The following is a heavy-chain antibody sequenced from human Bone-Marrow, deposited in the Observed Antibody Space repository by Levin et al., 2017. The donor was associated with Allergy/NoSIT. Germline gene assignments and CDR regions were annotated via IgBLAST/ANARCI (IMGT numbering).Heavy chain of an antibody. CDR1: GFTFTRYG. CDR3: ARKGGVAADGSPDY. Sequence: GGSLRLSCVASGFTFTRYGIHWVRQAPGKGLEWVSYVGYDGRKTSYADSVKGRFTISRDNVKNTVLLQMESLRAEDTAAYYCARKGGVAADGSPDYWGQGTLVTVSS. CDR2: VGYDGRKT. J-gene: IGHJ4*02. V-gene: IGHV3-30*02. D-gene: IGHD6-13*01.